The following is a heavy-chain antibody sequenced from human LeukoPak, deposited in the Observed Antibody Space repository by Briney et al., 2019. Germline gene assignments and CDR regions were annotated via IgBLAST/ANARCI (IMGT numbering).Heavy chain of an antibody. J-gene: IGHJ4*02. CDR2: IYYSGST. CDR3: AVMTTVRYLFDY. D-gene: IGHD4-17*01. CDR1: GGSISSGDYY. Sequence: SQTLSLTCTVSGGSISSGDYYWSWIRQPPGKGLEWIGYIYYSGSTYYNPSLKSRVTISVDTSKNRFSLKLSSVTAADTAVYYCAVMTTVRYLFDYWGQGALVTVSS. V-gene: IGHV4-30-4*01.